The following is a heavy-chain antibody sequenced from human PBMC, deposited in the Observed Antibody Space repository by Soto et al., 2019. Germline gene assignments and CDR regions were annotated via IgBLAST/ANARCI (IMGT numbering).Heavy chain of an antibody. V-gene: IGHV1-8*01. J-gene: IGHJ5*02. Sequence: QVQLVQSGAEVKKPGASVKVSCKASGYTFTSYDINWVRQATGQGLEWMGWMNPNRGNTGYAQKFQGRVNMTKNTSISTAYMELSSVRSEATAVYYCVREGETRGFDPWGQGTLVTVSS. CDR2: MNPNRGNT. D-gene: IGHD3-16*01. CDR1: GYTFTSYD. CDR3: VREGETRGFDP.